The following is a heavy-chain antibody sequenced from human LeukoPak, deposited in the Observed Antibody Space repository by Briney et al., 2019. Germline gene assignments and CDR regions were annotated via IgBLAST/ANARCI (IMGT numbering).Heavy chain of an antibody. D-gene: IGHD3-10*01. CDR2: ISTAGHP. CDR3: ARGVDYGSGSYLYNWFAA. V-gene: IGHV3-13*05. J-gene: IGHJ5*02. CDR1: GFTFSSYD. Sequence: GGSLRLSCAASGFTFSSYDMHWVRQATGKGLEWVSAISTAGHPYYPGSVKGGFTISRDDAKNTLSLQINSLRAEDTAVYYCARGVDYGSGSYLYNWFAAWGQGTLVTVSS.